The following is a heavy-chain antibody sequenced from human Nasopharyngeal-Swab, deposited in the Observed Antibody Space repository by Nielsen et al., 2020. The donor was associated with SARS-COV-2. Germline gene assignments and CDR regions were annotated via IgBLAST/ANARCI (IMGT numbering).Heavy chain of an antibody. D-gene: IGHD6-13*01. Sequence: GGSLRLSCAAPGFTFSSYWMSWVRQAPGKGLEWVANIKQDGSEKYYVDSVKGRFTISRDNAKNSLYLQMNSLRAEDTAVYYCARVTADSSSWYEYYYYYYYYMDVWGKGTTVTVSS. J-gene: IGHJ6*03. CDR2: IKQDGSEK. CDR1: GFTFSSYW. CDR3: ARVTADSSSWYEYYYYYYYYMDV. V-gene: IGHV3-7*03.